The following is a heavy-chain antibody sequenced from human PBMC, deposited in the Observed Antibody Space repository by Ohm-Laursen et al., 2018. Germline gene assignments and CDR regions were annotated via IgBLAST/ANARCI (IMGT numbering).Heavy chain of an antibody. D-gene: IGHD2-2*01. V-gene: IGHV1-69*06. CDR1: GGTFSSYA. Sequence: SVKVSCKASGGTFSSYAISWVRQAPGQGLEWMGGIIPIFGTANYAQKFQSRVTITADKSTSTAYMELSSLRSEDTAVYYCARDLLGYCSSTSCESDYWGQGTLVTVSS. J-gene: IGHJ4*02. CDR3: ARDLLGYCSSTSCESDY. CDR2: IIPIFGTA.